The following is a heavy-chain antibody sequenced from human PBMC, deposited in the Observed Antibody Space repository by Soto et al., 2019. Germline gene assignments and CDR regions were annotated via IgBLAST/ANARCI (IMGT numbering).Heavy chain of an antibody. D-gene: IGHD3-22*01. CDR2: IYYSGST. Sequence: PSETLSLTCTVSGGSISSYYWSWIRQPPGKGLEWIGYIYYSGSTNYNPSLKSRVTISVDTSKNQSSLKLSSVTAADTAVYYCARGDYDSSGYYFPAFDYWGQGTLVTVSS. V-gene: IGHV4-59*01. J-gene: IGHJ4*02. CDR3: ARGDYDSSGYYFPAFDY. CDR1: GGSISSYY.